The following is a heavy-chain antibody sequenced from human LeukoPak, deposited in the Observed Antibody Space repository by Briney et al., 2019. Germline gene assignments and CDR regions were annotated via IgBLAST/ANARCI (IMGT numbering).Heavy chain of an antibody. CDR2: MNPNSGNT. CDR3: ANSGMDV. CDR1: GYTFTSYD. Sequence: ASVKVSCKASGYTFTSYDINWVRQATGQGLEWMGWMNPNSGNTGYAQKFQGRVTMTRNTSISTVYMELNSLRAEDTAVYYCANSGMDVWGQGTTVTVSS. V-gene: IGHV1-8*02. J-gene: IGHJ6*02.